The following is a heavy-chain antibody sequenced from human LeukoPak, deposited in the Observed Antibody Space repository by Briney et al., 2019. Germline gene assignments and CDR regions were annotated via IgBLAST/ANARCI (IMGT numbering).Heavy chain of an antibody. V-gene: IGHV1-69*13. Sequence: GASVKVSCKASGGTFSSYAISWVRQAPGQGLEWMGGIIPIFGTANYAQKFQGRVTITADESTSTAYMELSSLRSEDTAVYYCARERGYYYDSSGYSWGQGTLVTVSS. J-gene: IGHJ4*02. CDR1: GGTFSSYA. CDR3: ARERGYYYDSSGYS. D-gene: IGHD3-22*01. CDR2: IIPIFGTA.